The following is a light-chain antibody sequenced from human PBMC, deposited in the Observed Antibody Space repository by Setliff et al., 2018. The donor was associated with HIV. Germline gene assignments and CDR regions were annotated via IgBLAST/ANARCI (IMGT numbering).Light chain of an antibody. CDR1: SGDVGGYNY. V-gene: IGLV2-8*01. J-gene: IGLJ1*01. Sequence: SALTQPPSASGSPGQSVTISCTGTSGDVGGYNYVSWYQQHPGKAPKLMIYEVNQRPSGVPDRFSGSKSGDTASLTVSGLQAEDEADYFCSSYAGSNIYVFGTGTKVTV. CDR3: SSYAGSNIYV. CDR2: EVN.